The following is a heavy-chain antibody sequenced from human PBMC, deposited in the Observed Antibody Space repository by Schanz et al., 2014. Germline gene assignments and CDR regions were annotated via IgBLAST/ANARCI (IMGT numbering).Heavy chain of an antibody. CDR2: INNAGSDT. CDR1: GFSFGDFW. V-gene: IGHV3-74*02. Sequence: EVQLVESGGDLVQPGGSLRLSCEVSGFSFGDFWMNWVRQGPGSGLVWVSHINNAGSDTTYADSVKGRFTISRDNSKNTLYLQMNSLRTEDTAVYFCAKSYDTSGYSGFDYWGQGTLVTVSS. J-gene: IGHJ4*02. CDR3: AKSYDTSGYSGFDY. D-gene: IGHD3-22*01.